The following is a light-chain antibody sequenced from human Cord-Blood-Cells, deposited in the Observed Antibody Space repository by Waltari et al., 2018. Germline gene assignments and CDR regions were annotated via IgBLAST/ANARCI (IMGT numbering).Light chain of an antibody. CDR3: QQYYSYPLT. Sequence: AIRITQSPSSLSASTGDRVTNTCRASQGISSYLAWYQQKPGKAPKLLIYAASTLQSGVPSRFSGSGSGTDFTLTISCLQSEDFATYYCQQYYSYPLTFGGGTKVEIK. V-gene: IGKV1-8*01. CDR2: AAS. J-gene: IGKJ4*01. CDR1: QGISSY.